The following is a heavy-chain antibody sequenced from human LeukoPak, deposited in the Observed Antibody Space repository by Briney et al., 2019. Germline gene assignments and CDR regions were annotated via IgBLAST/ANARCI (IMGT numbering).Heavy chain of an antibody. J-gene: IGHJ4*02. D-gene: IGHD6-13*01. Sequence: SVKVSCKASGGTFSSYAISWVRQAPGQGLEWMGRIIPILGIANYAQKLQGRVTMTTDTSTSTAYMELRSLRSDDTAVYYCARRSSWYEVSDYWGQGTLVTVSS. V-gene: IGHV1-69*04. CDR1: GGTFSSYA. CDR3: ARRSSWYEVSDY. CDR2: IIPILGIA.